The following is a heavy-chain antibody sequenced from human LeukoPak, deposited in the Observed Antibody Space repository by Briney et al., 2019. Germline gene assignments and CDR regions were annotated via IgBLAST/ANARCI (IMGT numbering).Heavy chain of an antibody. CDR2: IKSKTDGGTT. CDR3: ARANYIWGSFPTALDY. CDR1: GFTFSSYG. D-gene: IGHD3-16*01. V-gene: IGHV3-15*01. Sequence: GGSLRLSCATSGFTFSSYGMSWVRQAPGKGLEWVGRIKSKTDGGTTDYAAPVKGRFTISRDDSKNTVSLQMNSVKTEDTAVYYCARANYIWGSFPTALDYWGQGTLVTVSS. J-gene: IGHJ4*02.